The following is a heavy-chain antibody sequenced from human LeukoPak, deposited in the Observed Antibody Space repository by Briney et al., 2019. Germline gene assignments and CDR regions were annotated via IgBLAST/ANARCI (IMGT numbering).Heavy chain of an antibody. J-gene: IGHJ4*02. CDR3: VRDPSNTSGWYIYFDY. V-gene: IGHV1-18*01. D-gene: IGHD6-19*01. CDR2: ISTYNGDT. Sequence: ASVKVSRKPSGYTFTRYGISWVRQAPGQGLEWMGWISTYNGDTKYAQKFQGRVTLTKDTPTSTAYMELRSLRSDDTAVYYCVRDPSNTSGWYIYFDYWGQGTLVTVSS. CDR1: GYTFTRYG.